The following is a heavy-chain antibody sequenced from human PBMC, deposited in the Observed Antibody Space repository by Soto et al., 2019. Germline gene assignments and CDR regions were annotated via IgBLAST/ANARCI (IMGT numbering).Heavy chain of an antibody. D-gene: IGHD3-22*01. V-gene: IGHV3-23*01. CDR3: AKVLSYYYGWFEA. Sequence: GGSLRLSCTASGFKFSDYAITWVRQAPGEGLEWVSVISGSGGVTYFADSVKGRFTVSRDNSKNTVFLQLNNVRAEDSAMYFCAKVLSYYYGWFEAWGLGTLVTVS. CDR1: GFKFSDYA. J-gene: IGHJ5*02. CDR2: ISGSGGVT.